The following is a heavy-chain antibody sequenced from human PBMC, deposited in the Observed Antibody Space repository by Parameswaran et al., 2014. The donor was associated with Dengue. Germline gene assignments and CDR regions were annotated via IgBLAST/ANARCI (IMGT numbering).Heavy chain of an antibody. D-gene: IGHD5-24*01. J-gene: IGHJ6*02. CDR2: IIPSFSTT. CDR3: AGAREDYGMDV. V-gene: IGHV1-69*06. Sequence: WVRQAPGQGLEWMGEIIPSFSTTHYAQNFQGRVTITADKSSTTVYMDLNSLRSEDTAVYYCAGAREDYGMDVWGQGTTVTVSS.